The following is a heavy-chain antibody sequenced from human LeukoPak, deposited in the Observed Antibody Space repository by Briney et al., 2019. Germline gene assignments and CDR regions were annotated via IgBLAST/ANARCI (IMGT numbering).Heavy chain of an antibody. J-gene: IGHJ4*02. CDR2: IAQDGGEK. Sequence: GGSLRLSCAASGFTFSSSFMSWVRRTPGKGLEWVANIAQDGGEKNYVVSVEGRFTISRDNAKNSLYLEMNLLRAEDTAVYYCAIEWNIQYSMGVDYWGQGTLVNVSS. CDR1: GFTFSSSF. CDR3: AIEWNIQYSMGVDY. D-gene: IGHD3-3*01. V-gene: IGHV3-7*01.